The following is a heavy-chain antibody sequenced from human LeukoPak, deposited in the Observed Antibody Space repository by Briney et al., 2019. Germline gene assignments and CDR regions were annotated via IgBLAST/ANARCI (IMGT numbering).Heavy chain of an antibody. V-gene: IGHV3-74*03. CDR1: GFTFSTHW. CDR2: INSDGSSN. Sequence: GGSLRLSCAAAGFTFSTHWMHWVRQAPGKGLEWVSRINSDGSSNKYADSVKGRFTISRENANNTLYLQMNSLRAEDTAVYYCARSPCVSIGATGTFDYCGQGALVTVSS. CDR3: ARSPCVSIGATGTFDY. D-gene: IGHD1/OR15-1a*01. J-gene: IGHJ4*02.